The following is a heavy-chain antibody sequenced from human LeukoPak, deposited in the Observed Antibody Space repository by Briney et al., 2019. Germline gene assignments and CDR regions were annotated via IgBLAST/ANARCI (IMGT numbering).Heavy chain of an antibody. Sequence: PGGSLRLSCAASGFTFSSYAMHWVRQAPGKGLEWVAVISYDGSNKYYADSVKGRFTISRDNSKNTLYLQMNSPRAEDTAVYYCAREGQLVPPVLYDYWGQGTLVTVSS. D-gene: IGHD6-6*01. CDR3: AREGQLVPPVLYDY. CDR2: ISYDGSNK. J-gene: IGHJ4*02. CDR1: GFTFSSYA. V-gene: IGHV3-30*04.